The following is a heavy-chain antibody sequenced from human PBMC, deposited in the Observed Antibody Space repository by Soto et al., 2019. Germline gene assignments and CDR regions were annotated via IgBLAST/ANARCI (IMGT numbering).Heavy chain of an antibody. CDR1: GFTFSSYS. CDR2: ISSSSSTI. V-gene: IGHV3-48*01. CDR3: ARWDEDSSSWYENYYMDV. Sequence: EVQLVESGGGLVQPGGSLRLSCAASGFTFSSYSMNWVRQAPGKGLEWVSYISSSSSTIYYADSVKGRFTISRDNAKNSLHLQMNSLRAEDTAVYYCARWDEDSSSWYENYYMDVWGKGTTVTVSS. J-gene: IGHJ6*03. D-gene: IGHD6-13*01.